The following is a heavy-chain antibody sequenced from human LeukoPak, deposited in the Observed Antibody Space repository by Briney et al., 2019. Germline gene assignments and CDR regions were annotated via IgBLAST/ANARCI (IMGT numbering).Heavy chain of an antibody. CDR2: LSPDGTNK. V-gene: IGHV3-30*18. CDR1: GFTFSSYG. Sequence: GGSLRLSCAASGFTFSSYGMHWFRQAPGRGLEWVAVLSPDGTNKYYVDSVRGRFTISRDNSKNTLYLQMNSLRADDTSVYYCAKDRYGDYRPRTLDSWGQGTLVTVSS. J-gene: IGHJ4*02. CDR3: AKDRYGDYRPRTLDS. D-gene: IGHD4-17*01.